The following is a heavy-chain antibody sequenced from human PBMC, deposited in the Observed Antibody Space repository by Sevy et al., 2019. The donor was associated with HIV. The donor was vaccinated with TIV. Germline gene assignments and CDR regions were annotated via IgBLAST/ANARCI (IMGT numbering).Heavy chain of an antibody. CDR1: GGSISSSNYF. J-gene: IGHJ4*02. CDR2: IYYSGST. D-gene: IGHD1-26*01. V-gene: IGHV4-39*01. Sequence: SETLSLTCTVSGGSISSSNYFWGWIRQPPGKGLEWIGNIYYSGSTYDNPTLRSRVTISVDTSKTQFPPKQTPVTAAKTAVYFCARQRAGWGLGGYYFDYWGQGTLVTVSS. CDR3: ARQRAGWGLGGYYFDY.